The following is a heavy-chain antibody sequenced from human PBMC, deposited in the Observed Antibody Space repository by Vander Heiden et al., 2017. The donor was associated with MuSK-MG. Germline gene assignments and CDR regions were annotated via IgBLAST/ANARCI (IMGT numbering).Heavy chain of an antibody. CDR2: ISSSSSTI. J-gene: IGHJ4*02. Sequence: EVQLVASGGGLVQPGGSLRLSCAASGFTFSSYSMNWVRQAPGKGLEWVSYISSSSSTIYYADSVKGRFTISRDNAKNSLYLQMNSLRAEDTAVYYCASDYYDSSGYYGIYFDYWGQGTLVTVSS. CDR1: GFTFSSYS. D-gene: IGHD3-22*01. V-gene: IGHV3-48*01. CDR3: ASDYYDSSGYYGIYFDY.